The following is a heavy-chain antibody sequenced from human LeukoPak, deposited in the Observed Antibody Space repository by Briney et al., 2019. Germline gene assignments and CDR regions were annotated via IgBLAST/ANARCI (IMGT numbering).Heavy chain of an antibody. Sequence: PGESLRLSCTVSGFSFSSFAMSWVRQAPGKGLEWVSTIYGCGTNTFYADSVKGRFAISRDDSKNMQFLEMDSLRPEDTAVYFCAKRITEAAGIYFDSWGQGTLVTVSS. CDR3: AKRITEAAGIYFDS. D-gene: IGHD6-19*01. CDR1: GFSFSSFA. J-gene: IGHJ4*02. V-gene: IGHV3-23*01. CDR2: IYGCGTNT.